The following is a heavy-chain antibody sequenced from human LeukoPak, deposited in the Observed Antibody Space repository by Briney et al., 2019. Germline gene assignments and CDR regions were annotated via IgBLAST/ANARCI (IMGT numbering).Heavy chain of an antibody. J-gene: IGHJ4*02. CDR2: ISSSSAYI. CDR3: ARDPDTSGWAPYYLDY. CDR1: GFTFSSYN. D-gene: IGHD6-19*01. V-gene: IGHV3-21*01. Sequence: PGGSLRLSCAASGFTFSSYNMNWVRQAPGKGLEWVSPISSSSAYIYYAASVKGRFTISRGNAKNSLYLQMNSLRAEDTAVYYCARDPDTSGWAPYYLDYWGLGTLVTVSS.